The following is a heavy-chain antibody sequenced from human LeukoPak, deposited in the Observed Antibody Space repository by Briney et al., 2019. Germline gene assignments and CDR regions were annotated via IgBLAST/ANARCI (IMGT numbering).Heavy chain of an antibody. D-gene: IGHD6-19*01. Sequence: GGSLRLSCAASGFTVSSNYMSWVRQAPGKGPEWVSVIYSGGRTYYADSVKGRFTISRDNSENTLYLQMNSLRVEDTAVYYCARVPTGYSSAWYSFDYWGQGTLVTVSS. CDR3: ARVPTGYSSAWYSFDY. CDR2: IYSGGRT. V-gene: IGHV3-66*01. J-gene: IGHJ4*02. CDR1: GFTVSSNY.